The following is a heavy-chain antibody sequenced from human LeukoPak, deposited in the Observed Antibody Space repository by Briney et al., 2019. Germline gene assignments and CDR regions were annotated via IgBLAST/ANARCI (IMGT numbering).Heavy chain of an antibody. CDR1: GFTFSSYV. CDR2: ISSSGSTI. J-gene: IGHJ4*02. V-gene: IGHV3-48*03. D-gene: IGHD2-2*01. Sequence: GGSLRLSCAASGFTFSSYVMNWVRQAPGKGLEWVSYISSSGSTIYYADSVKGRFTISRDNAKNSLYLQMNSLRAEDTAVYYCATTPDKYCSSTSCYVIDYWGQGTLVTVSS. CDR3: ATTPDKYCSSTSCYVIDY.